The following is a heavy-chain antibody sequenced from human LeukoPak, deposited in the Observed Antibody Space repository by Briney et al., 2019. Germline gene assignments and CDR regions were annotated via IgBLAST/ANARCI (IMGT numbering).Heavy chain of an antibody. J-gene: IGHJ4*02. V-gene: IGHV1-2*02. CDR2: INPNSGGT. Sequence: ASVKVSYKASGYTFTGYYMHWVRQAPGQGLEWMGWINPNSGGTNFAQKFQGRVTMTRDTSISTAYMELSRLRSDDTAVYYCARGYSSGRTFDYWGQGTLVTVSS. CDR1: GYTFTGYY. D-gene: IGHD6-19*01. CDR3: ARGYSSGRTFDY.